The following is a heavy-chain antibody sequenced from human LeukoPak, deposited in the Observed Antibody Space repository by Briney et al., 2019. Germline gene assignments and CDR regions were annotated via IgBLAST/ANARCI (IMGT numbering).Heavy chain of an antibody. J-gene: IGHJ5*02. Sequence: PGGSLRLSCAASGFTFSSYGMSWVRQAPGKGLEWVSAIGGRDGSTYYADSVKGRFTISRDNSKNTLYVQMNSLRAEDTAVYYCAKGAYYGSGSYPPGWFDPWGQGTLVTVSS. CDR1: GFTFSSYG. CDR2: IGGRDGST. V-gene: IGHV3-23*01. CDR3: AKGAYYGSGSYPPGWFDP. D-gene: IGHD3-10*01.